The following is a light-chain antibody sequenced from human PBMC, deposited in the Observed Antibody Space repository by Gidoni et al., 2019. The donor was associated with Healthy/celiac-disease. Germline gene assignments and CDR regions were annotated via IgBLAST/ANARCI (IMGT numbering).Light chain of an antibody. V-gene: IGKV3-20*01. Sequence: EIELTQSPGTLSLSPGERATLSCRASQSVSSSYLAWYQQKPGQAPRLLIYGASSSATGIPDRFSGSGSGTDFTLTISRLEPEDFAVYYCQQYGSSPLTFGGGTKVEIK. CDR1: QSVSSSY. J-gene: IGKJ4*01. CDR2: GAS. CDR3: QQYGSSPLT.